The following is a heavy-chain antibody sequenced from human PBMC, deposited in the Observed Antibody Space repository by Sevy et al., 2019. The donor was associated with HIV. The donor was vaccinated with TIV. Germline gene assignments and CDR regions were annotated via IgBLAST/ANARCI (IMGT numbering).Heavy chain of an antibody. J-gene: IGHJ6*02. D-gene: IGHD2-2*01. CDR2: IYYSGST. Sequence: SETLSLTCTVSGGSISSSSYYWGWIRQPPGKGLEWIGSIYYSGSTYYNPSLKSRVTISVDTSKNQFSLKLSSVTAADTAVYYCAREAIGIDCSSTSCYGYPNPGGYYYYGMDVWGQGTTVTVSS. CDR3: AREAIGIDCSSTSCYGYPNPGGYYYYGMDV. V-gene: IGHV4-39*02. CDR1: GGSISSSSYY.